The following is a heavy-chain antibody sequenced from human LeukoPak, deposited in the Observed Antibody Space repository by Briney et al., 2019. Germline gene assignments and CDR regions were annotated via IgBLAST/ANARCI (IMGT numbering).Heavy chain of an antibody. CDR2: IYTSGST. V-gene: IGHV4-4*07. Sequence: PSEALSLTCTVTGGSLSSYYWSWIRQPAGKGLEWIGRIYTSGSTNYNPSLKSRVTMSVDTSKNQFSLKLSSVTAADTAVYYCAREPPPGIAAAGTGGWFDPWGQGTLVTVSS. J-gene: IGHJ5*02. CDR1: GGSLSSYY. CDR3: AREPPPGIAAAGTGGWFDP. D-gene: IGHD6-13*01.